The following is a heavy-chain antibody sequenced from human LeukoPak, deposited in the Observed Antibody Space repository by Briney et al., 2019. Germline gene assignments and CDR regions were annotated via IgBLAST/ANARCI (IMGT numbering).Heavy chain of an antibody. CDR1: GFTFSSYA. CDR2: ISGSGGST. Sequence: GGSLRLSCAASGFTFSSYAMSWVRQAPGKGLEWVSAISGSGGSTYYADSVKGRFTISRDNSKNTLYLQMNSLRAEDTAVYYCAKATRGYSYCTDLYFDYWGQGTLVTVSS. J-gene: IGHJ4*02. D-gene: IGHD5-18*01. V-gene: IGHV3-23*01. CDR3: AKATRGYSYCTDLYFDY.